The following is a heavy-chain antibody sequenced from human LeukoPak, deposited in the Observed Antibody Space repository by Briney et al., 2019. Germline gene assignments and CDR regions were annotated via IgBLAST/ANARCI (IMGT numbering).Heavy chain of an antibody. CDR1: GDSISSGSYY. J-gene: IGHJ3*02. D-gene: IGHD1-14*01. Sequence: SQTLSLTCTVSGDSISSGSYYWSWIRQPAGKGLEWLGRIYTSGSTNYNPSLKSRGTISLHTSKNQFSLKLSSVTAADTAVYYCARANRAFDIWGQGTMVTVSS. CDR3: ARANRAFDI. V-gene: IGHV4-61*02. CDR2: IYTSGST.